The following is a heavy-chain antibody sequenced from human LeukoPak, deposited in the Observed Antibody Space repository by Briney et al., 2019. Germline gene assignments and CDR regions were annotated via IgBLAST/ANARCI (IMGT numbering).Heavy chain of an antibody. CDR1: GYTFTTYW. V-gene: IGHV5-51*01. D-gene: IGHD5-24*01. Sequence: GESLKISCKGSGYTFTTYWIGWVRQMPGKGLEWMGAISPGDSDTRYSPSFQGQVTISADKSISTAYLQLSSLKASDTAMYYCAREGDGYNSYAFDIWGQGTMVTVSS. J-gene: IGHJ3*02. CDR2: ISPGDSDT. CDR3: AREGDGYNSYAFDI.